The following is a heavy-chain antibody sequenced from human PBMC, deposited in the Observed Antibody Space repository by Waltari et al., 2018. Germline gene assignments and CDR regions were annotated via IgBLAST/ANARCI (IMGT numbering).Heavy chain of an antibody. V-gene: IGHV4-39*01. D-gene: IGHD3-10*01. J-gene: IGHJ5*02. CDR3: ARHRGVHTGFPGLDP. CDR1: GGSISGAYY. Sequence: QLQLQESGPGLVKPSETLSPICTVSGGSISGAYYWDWIRQSPGTGLEWIGDVSSGGNPNYNPSLKGRVTISPDTSKNQFSLRLRSVTAADTAVYYCARHRGVHTGFPGLDPWGQGTLVTVSS. CDR2: VSSGGNP.